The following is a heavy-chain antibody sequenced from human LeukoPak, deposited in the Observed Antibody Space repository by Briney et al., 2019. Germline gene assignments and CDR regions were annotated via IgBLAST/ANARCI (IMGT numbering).Heavy chain of an antibody. Sequence: SETLSLTCAVSGGSISSYYWSWIRQPPGKGLEWLGDIYYTGTTKYNPSLKSRVTISVDTSKNQFSLKLRSVTAADTAVYYCARHKGAYSSSWYFAFDIWGQGTMVTVSS. D-gene: IGHD6-13*01. CDR3: ARHKGAYSSSWYFAFDI. CDR1: GGSISSYY. V-gene: IGHV4-59*01. CDR2: IYYTGTT. J-gene: IGHJ3*02.